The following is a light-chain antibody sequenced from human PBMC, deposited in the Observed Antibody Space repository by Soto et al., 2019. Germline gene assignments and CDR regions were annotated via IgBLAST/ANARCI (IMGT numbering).Light chain of an antibody. V-gene: IGKV1-5*01. Sequence: DIQMTQAPSSLSASVGDRVTITCRTSQSISSYLNWYQQKPGTAPKVLIYHASNLQSGVPSRFSGSGSGTEFTLTISSLQPDDFATYYCQEYNIYSFGQGTMVDIK. CDR1: QSISSY. J-gene: IGKJ1*01. CDR2: HAS. CDR3: QEYNIYS.